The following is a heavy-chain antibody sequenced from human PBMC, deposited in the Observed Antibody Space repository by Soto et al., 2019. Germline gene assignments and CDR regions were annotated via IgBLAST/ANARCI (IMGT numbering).Heavy chain of an antibody. V-gene: IGHV4-30-4*01. D-gene: IGHD3-22*01. CDR2: IYYSGST. J-gene: IGHJ4*02. Sequence: SETLSLTCTVSGYSISSGDHFWTWLRQPPGKGLEWIGYIYYSGSTYYNPSLKSRVAMSVDTSKNQFSLTLTSVTAADTAVYYCAREEALIVVPTGGIDYSFDYWGQGTLVTVSS. CDR1: GYSISSGDHF. CDR3: AREEALIVVPTGGIDYSFDY.